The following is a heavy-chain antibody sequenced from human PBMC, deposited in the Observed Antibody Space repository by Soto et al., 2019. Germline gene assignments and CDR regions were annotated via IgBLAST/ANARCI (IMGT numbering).Heavy chain of an antibody. CDR1: GFSLSTSGVG. J-gene: IGHJ4*02. V-gene: IGHV2-5*02. D-gene: IGHD6-25*01. Sequence: QITLKESGPTLVKPTQTLTLTCTFSGFSLSTSGVGVGWIRQPPGEALEWLALIYWDDDKRYSPSLKSRLTITKDTSKNQVVLTMTXMDPVXTATXFCAHRRNVXXGPXRLFDXWGQGTQVTVSS. CDR3: AHRRNVXXGPXRLFDX. CDR2: IYWDDDK.